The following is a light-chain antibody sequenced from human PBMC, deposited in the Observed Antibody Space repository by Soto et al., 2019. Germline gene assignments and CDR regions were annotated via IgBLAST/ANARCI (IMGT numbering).Light chain of an antibody. CDR3: QKSYSTPGT. Sequence: EIQMTQSPSTLSGSVGDRVTITCRASQSISSYLNWYQQKPGKATKLMIYAASSLQSGFPSRLSGSGSGTDFTFTISSLQTEDCATYYSQKSYSTPGTFGQGTRLEIK. CDR1: QSISSY. V-gene: IGKV1-39*01. J-gene: IGKJ5*01. CDR2: AAS.